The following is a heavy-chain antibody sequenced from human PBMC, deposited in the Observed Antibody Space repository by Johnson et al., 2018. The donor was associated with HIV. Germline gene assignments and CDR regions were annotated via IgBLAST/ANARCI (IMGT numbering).Heavy chain of an antibody. CDR1: GFTFSDYY. D-gene: IGHD3-10*01. Sequence: QVQLVESGGVVVQPGGSLRLSCAASGFTFSDYYMSWIRQAPGKGLEWVSYISSSGSTIYYADSVKGRFTISRDYAKNSLYLQMNSLTAEDTAVYYCASWPQGSGSYQIDIWGQGTMVTVSS. CDR3: ASWPQGSGSYQIDI. CDR2: ISSSGSTI. J-gene: IGHJ3*02. V-gene: IGHV3-11*04.